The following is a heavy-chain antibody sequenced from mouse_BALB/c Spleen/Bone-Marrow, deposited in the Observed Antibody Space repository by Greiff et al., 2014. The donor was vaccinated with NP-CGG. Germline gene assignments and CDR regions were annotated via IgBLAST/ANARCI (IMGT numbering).Heavy chain of an antibody. Sequence: VQLKESGGGLVQPGSSLRLSCATSGFTFTDYYMNWVRQPPGKALEWLGFIRNKANGYTTEFSASVKGRFTISRDNSQSILYLQMNTLRAEDSATYYCARYDGYSDNAMDYWGQGTSVTVSP. V-gene: IGHV7-3*02. CDR3: ARYDGYSDNAMDY. J-gene: IGHJ4*01. CDR2: IRNKANGYTT. D-gene: IGHD2-3*01. CDR1: GFTFTDYY.